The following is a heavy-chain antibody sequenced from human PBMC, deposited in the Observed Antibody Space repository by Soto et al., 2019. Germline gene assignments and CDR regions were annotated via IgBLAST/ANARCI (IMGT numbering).Heavy chain of an antibody. CDR3: ARARCCSSTSCDALCDYYYYGMDV. D-gene: IGHD2-2*01. J-gene: IGHJ6*02. CDR1: GGTFSSYA. CDR2: IIPIFGTA. V-gene: IGHV1-69*01. Sequence: QVQLVQSGAEVKKPGSSVKVSCKASGGTFSSYAISWVRQAPGQGLEWMGGIIPIFGTANYAQKFQGRVTITADESTSTAYMELSSLRSEDTAVHYCARARCCSSTSCDALCDYYYYGMDVWGQGTTVTVSS.